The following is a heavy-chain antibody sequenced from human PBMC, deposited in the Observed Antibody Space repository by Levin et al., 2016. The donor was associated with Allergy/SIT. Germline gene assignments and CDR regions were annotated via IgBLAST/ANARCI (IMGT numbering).Heavy chain of an antibody. Sequence: WIRQPPGKGLEWVSAISGSGGSTYYADSVKGRFTISRDNSKNTLYLQMNSLRAEDTAVYYCAKDCGGDCYNYYYYYMDVWGKGTTVTVSS. D-gene: IGHD2-21*02. CDR2: ISGSGGST. CDR3: AKDCGGDCYNYYYYYMDV. V-gene: IGHV3-23*01. J-gene: IGHJ6*03.